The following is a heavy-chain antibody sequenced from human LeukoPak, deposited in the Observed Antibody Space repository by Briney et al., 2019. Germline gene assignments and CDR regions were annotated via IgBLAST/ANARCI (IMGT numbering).Heavy chain of an antibody. V-gene: IGHV3-15*01. J-gene: IGHJ4*02. CDR2: IKSKTDGGTT. Sequence: PGGSLRLSCAASGFTFSNAWMSWVRQAPGKGLGWVGRIKSKTDGGTTDYAAPVKGRFTISRDDSKNTLYLQMNSLKTEDTAVYYCTTHYGGNSRPFDYFDYWGQGTLVTVSS. D-gene: IGHD4-23*01. CDR1: GFTFSNAW. CDR3: TTHYGGNSRPFDYFDY.